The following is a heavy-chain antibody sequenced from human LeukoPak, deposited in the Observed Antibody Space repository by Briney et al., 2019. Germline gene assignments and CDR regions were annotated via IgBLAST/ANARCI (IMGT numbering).Heavy chain of an antibody. Sequence: GGSLSLSCAASGFTFSSYAMSWVRQAPGKGLEWVSAISGSGGSTYYADSVKGRFTISRDNSKNTLYLQMNSLRAEDTAVHYCAKAGRNWSGYYTWFDPWGQGTLVTVSS. CDR3: AKAGRNWSGYYTWFDP. CDR2: ISGSGGST. V-gene: IGHV3-23*01. CDR1: GFTFSSYA. D-gene: IGHD3-3*01. J-gene: IGHJ5*02.